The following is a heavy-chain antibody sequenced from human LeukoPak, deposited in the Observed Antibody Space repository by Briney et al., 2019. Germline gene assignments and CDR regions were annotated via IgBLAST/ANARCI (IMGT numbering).Heavy chain of an antibody. V-gene: IGHV3-33*01. J-gene: IGHJ4*02. CDR2: IWYDGSNK. D-gene: IGHD1-26*01. CDR1: GFTFSTYG. Sequence: GGSLRLSCAASGFTFSTYGMHWVRQAPGKGLEWVAVIWYDGSNKNCADSVKGRFTISRDNSKNTLYLQMNSLRAEDTAVYYCARNLVGASEDYFDYWGQGTLVTVSS. CDR3: ARNLVGASEDYFDY.